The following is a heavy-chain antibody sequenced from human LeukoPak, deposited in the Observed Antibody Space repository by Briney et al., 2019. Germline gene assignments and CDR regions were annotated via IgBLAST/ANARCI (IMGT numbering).Heavy chain of an antibody. V-gene: IGHV3-11*01. J-gene: IGHJ4*02. CDR1: GFTFSGFY. D-gene: IGHD1-1*01. Sequence: GGSLRLSCAASGFTFSGFYMSWVRQASGKGREGRSYISRSGHSIQYADSVKGRFTISSDNAKNSLYLQMNSLRAEDTAVYYCPSGWELEPTSYWGQGVLVTVSS. CDR3: PSGWELEPTSY. CDR2: ISRSGHSI.